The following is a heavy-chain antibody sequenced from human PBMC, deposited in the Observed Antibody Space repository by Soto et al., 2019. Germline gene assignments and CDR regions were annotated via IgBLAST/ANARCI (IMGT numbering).Heavy chain of an antibody. CDR3: ARDRGYR. CDR2: IYSGGST. CDR1: GFSVGDNY. D-gene: IGHD5-12*01. Sequence: EVQLVESGGGLVQPGGSLRLSCAASGFSVGDNYMKWVRQAPGKGLEWVSLIYSGGSTFYADSVKGRFTISRDNSKNTLFLQMNNLRVDDTAVYYCARDRGYRWGQGPMVTVSA. V-gene: IGHV3-66*01. J-gene: IGHJ3*01.